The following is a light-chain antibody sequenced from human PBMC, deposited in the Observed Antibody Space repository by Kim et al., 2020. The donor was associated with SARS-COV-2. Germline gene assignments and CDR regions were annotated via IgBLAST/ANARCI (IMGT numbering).Light chain of an antibody. CDR1: QSVSTD. CDR2: GAS. V-gene: IGKV3D-15*01. CDR3: QQYKNWPPIT. Sequence: SPGERATLSCRASQSVSTDFAWYQQKSGQAPRLLIYGASTRATGIPARFSGSGSGTEFTLTISGLQSEDLAVYYCQQYKNWPPITFGQGTRLEIK. J-gene: IGKJ5*01.